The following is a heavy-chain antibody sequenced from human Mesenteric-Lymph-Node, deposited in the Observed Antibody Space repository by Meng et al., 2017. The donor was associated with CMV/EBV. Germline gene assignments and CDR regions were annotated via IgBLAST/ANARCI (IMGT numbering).Heavy chain of an antibody. J-gene: IGHJ4*02. D-gene: IGHD2-15*01. CDR2: ISGDGDST. CDR3: SKDCNLRGTNPQGYFDY. CDR1: KFTFSSYA. Sequence: GGSLRLSCAASKFTFSSYAMSWVRQAPGKGREWVSAISGDGDSTYYADSVKGRFTISRDNSKYTLYLQMNSLRAEDTAIYYCSKDCNLRGTNPQGYFDYWGQGTLVTVSS. V-gene: IGHV3-23*01.